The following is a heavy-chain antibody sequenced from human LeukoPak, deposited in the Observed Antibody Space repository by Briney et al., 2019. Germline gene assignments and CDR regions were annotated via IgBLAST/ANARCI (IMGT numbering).Heavy chain of an antibody. V-gene: IGHV1-18*01. D-gene: IGHD3-22*01. J-gene: IGHJ4*02. Sequence: ASVKVSCKASGGTFSSYAISWVRQAPGQGLEWMGWISAYNGNTNYAQKLQGRVTMTTDTSTSTAYMELRSLRSDDTAVYYCARLSTYYYDSSGQNYFDYWGQGTLVTVSS. CDR2: ISAYNGNT. CDR3: ARLSTYYYDSSGQNYFDY. CDR1: GGTFSSYA.